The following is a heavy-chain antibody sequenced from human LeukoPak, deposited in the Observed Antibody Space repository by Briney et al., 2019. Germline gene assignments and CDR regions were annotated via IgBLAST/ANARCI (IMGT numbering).Heavy chain of an antibody. J-gene: IGHJ4*02. CDR2: ISSNGGST. V-gene: IGHV3-64*01. Sequence: QTGGSLRLSCAASGFTFSSYAMHWVRQAPGKGLEYVSAISSNGGSTYYANSVNDRFTISRDNSKNTLYLQMGSLRAEDMAVYYCARHSTYYYDISGYPDYWGQGTLVTVSS. CDR3: ARHSTYYYDISGYPDY. CDR1: GFTFSSYA. D-gene: IGHD3-22*01.